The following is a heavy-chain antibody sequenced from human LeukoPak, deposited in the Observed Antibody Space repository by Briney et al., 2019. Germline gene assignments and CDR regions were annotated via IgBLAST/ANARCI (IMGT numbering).Heavy chain of an antibody. CDR1: GFTVSSNY. J-gene: IGHJ6*02. CDR2: IYSGGST. V-gene: IGHV3-53*01. Sequence: GGSLRLSCAASGFTVSSNYMSWVRQAPGKGLEWVSVIYSGGSTYYADSVKGPFTISRDNSKNTLYLQMNSLRAEDTAVYYCARVNGSGSYFSYYYYGMDVWGQGTTVTVSS. D-gene: IGHD3-10*01. CDR3: ARVNGSGSYFSYYYYGMDV.